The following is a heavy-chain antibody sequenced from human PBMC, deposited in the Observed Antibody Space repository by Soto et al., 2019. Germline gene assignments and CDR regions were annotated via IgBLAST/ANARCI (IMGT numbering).Heavy chain of an antibody. CDR1: GFTFDDYA. Sequence: EVQLVESGGGLVQPGRSLRISCAASGFTFDDYAMHWVRQAPGKGLEWVSGISWNSGSIGYADSVKGRFTISRDNAKNSLYLQMNSLRAEDTALYYCAKWTHYYESSGYYYDWYFDLWGRGTLVTVSS. J-gene: IGHJ2*01. CDR3: AKWTHYYESSGYYYDWYFDL. CDR2: ISWNSGSI. V-gene: IGHV3-9*01. D-gene: IGHD3-22*01.